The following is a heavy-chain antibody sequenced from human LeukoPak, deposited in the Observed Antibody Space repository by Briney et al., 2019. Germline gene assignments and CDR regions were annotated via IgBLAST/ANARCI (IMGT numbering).Heavy chain of an antibody. D-gene: IGHD3-3*01. CDR2: IKQDGSEK. V-gene: IGHV3-7*01. CDR3: ARDAQVLRFLGYYYYMDV. Sequence: GGSLRLSCAASGFTFSSYWMSWVRQAPGKGLEWVANIKQDGSEKYYVDSVKGRFTISRDNAKNSLYLQMNSLRAEDTAVYYCARDAQVLRFLGYYYYMDVWGKGTTVTVSS. CDR1: GFTFSSYW. J-gene: IGHJ6*03.